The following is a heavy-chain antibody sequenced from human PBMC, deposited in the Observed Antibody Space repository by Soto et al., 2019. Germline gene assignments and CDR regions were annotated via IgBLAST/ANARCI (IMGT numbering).Heavy chain of an antibody. CDR3: AKDPTFMVRGVILEY. D-gene: IGHD3-10*01. J-gene: IGHJ4*02. CDR1: GFTFSSYA. V-gene: IGHV3-23*01. CDR2: ISGSGGST. Sequence: EVQLLESGGGLVQPGGSLRLSCAASGFTFSSYAMSWVCQAPGKGLEGVAAISGSGGSTYYADSVKGRFTISRDNSKNTLYLQMNSLRDEETAVYYCAKDPTFMVRGVILEYWGQGTLVTVSS.